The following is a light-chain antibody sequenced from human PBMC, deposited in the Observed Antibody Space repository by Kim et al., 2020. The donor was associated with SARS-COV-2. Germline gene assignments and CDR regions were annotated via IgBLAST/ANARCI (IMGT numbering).Light chain of an antibody. Sequence: QSVLTQPASVSGSPGQSITISCTGTSSDVAIYKYVSWYQQYPGKAPKLMIYDVNKRPSGVSNRFSGSKSGNTASLTISGLQAEDEADYYCSSYTTTSTLFGGGTQLTVL. CDR2: DVN. V-gene: IGLV2-14*01. CDR3: SSYTTTSTL. CDR1: SSDVAIYKY. J-gene: IGLJ2*01.